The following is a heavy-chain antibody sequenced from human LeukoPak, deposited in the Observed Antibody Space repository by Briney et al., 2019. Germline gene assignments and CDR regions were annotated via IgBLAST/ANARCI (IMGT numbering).Heavy chain of an antibody. CDR2: IYSGGST. CDR1: EFSVGCNY. D-gene: IGHD3-22*01. J-gene: IGHJ6*03. Sequence: GGSLRLSCAASEFSVGCNYMTWVRQAPGKGLEWVSLIYSGGSTYYADSVKGRFTISRDNSKNTLYLQMNSLRAEDTAVYYCARVQPGYYDSSGYYYYYMDVWGKGTTVTVSS. CDR3: ARVQPGYYDSSGYYYYYMDV. V-gene: IGHV3-66*01.